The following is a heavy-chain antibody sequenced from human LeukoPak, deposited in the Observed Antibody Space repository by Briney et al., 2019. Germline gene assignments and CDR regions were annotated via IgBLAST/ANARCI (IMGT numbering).Heavy chain of an antibody. CDR1: GYTFTGYY. V-gene: IGHV1-2*02. CDR3: ARGYKDYYDSSGYYPFDY. CDR2: INPNSGGT. J-gene: IGHJ4*02. D-gene: IGHD3-22*01. Sequence: EASVKVSCTASGYTFTGYYMHWVRQAPGQGLEWMGWINPNSGGTNYAQKFQGRVTMTRDTSISTAYMELSRLRSDDTAVYYCARGYKDYYDSSGYYPFDYWGQGTLVTVSS.